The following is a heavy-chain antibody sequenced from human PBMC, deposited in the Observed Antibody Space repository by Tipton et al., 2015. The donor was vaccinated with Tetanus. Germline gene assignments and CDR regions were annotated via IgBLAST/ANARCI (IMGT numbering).Heavy chain of an antibody. CDR3: ARWGVLGLQHSLDY. CDR1: GFSISTCY. CDR2: IFSGGDT. Sequence: SLRLSCAASGFSISTCYINWVRQAPGKGLEWVSVIFSGGDTFYADSVKGRFTISRDSSKNTVYLQMNSLRVEDTAVYYCARWGVLGLQHSLDYRGQGTLVTVSS. V-gene: IGHV3-53*01. J-gene: IGHJ4*02. D-gene: IGHD1-1*01.